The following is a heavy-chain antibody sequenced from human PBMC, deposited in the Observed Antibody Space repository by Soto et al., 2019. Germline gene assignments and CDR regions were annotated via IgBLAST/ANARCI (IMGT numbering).Heavy chain of an antibody. CDR2: ISAYNGNT. Sequence: ASVRVSCKXSGYTFTSYGISWVRQAPGQGLEWMGWISAYNGNTNYAQKLQGRVTMTTDTSTSTAYMELRSLRSDDTAVYYCARNYDYVWGSYRQDNYFDYWGQGTLVTVSS. CDR1: GYTFTSYG. CDR3: ARNYDYVWGSYRQDNYFDY. V-gene: IGHV1-18*04. D-gene: IGHD3-16*02. J-gene: IGHJ4*02.